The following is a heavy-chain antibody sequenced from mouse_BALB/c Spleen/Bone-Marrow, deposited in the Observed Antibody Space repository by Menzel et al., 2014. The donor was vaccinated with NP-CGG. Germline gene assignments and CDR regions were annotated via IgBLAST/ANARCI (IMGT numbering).Heavy chain of an antibody. V-gene: IGHV1S41*01. Sequence: DLVKPGASVKLSCKASGYTFTSYWINWIKQRPGQGLEWIGRIAPGSGSTYYNEMFKGKATLTVDTSSSTAYILLSSLSSEDSAVYFCAYYRYDVNYWGQGTPLPVSS. D-gene: IGHD2-14*01. CDR2: IAPGSGST. J-gene: IGHJ2*01. CDR1: GYTFTSYW. CDR3: AYYRYDVNY.